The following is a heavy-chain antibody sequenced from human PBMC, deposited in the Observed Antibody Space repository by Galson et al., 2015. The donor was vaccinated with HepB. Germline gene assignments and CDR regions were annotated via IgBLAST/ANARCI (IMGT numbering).Heavy chain of an antibody. D-gene: IGHD3-22*01. J-gene: IGHJ5*02. CDR2: ISWRGDRV. CDR3: AKVYYFDSSGGFGLGP. CDR1: GFTFDDYA. Sequence: SLRLSCAASGFTFDDYAMHWLRQVPGKGLEWVAGISWRGDRVGYAAFVRGRFTVSRENATHSLYYQMNSLRPEDTAQYYCAKVYYFDSSGGFGLGPWGQGTLVTVAS. V-gene: IGHV3-9*01.